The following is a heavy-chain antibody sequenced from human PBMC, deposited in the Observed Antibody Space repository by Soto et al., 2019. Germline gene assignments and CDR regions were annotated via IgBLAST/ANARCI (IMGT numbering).Heavy chain of an antibody. J-gene: IGHJ4*02. CDR1: GDSISSSSYF. V-gene: IGHV4-39*01. CDR3: ARRPNSGWYFDY. D-gene: IGHD6-19*01. CDR2: IYYTESV. Sequence: PSETLSLTCTVSGDSISSSSYFWGWIRQRPGKGLEWIATIYYTESVYYNPSLKSRVTISADMSKNQFFLKLNSVTAADTAVFYCARRPNSGWYFDYWGQGVPVTVSS.